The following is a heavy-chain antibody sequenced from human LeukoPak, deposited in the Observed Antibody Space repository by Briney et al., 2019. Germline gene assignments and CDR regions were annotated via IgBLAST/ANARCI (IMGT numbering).Heavy chain of an antibody. Sequence: PGGSLRLSCAASGFTFSSFDMHWVRQPTGQGLEWVSTIGTASDTYYPGFVEGRFTLSRDNVKNSLYLQMNSLTAGDTAVYYCARGPPRGKYYYMDVWGKGTTVTVSS. D-gene: IGHD1-1*01. CDR1: GFTFSSFD. CDR3: ARGPPRGKYYYMDV. CDR2: IGTASDT. J-gene: IGHJ6*03. V-gene: IGHV3-13*01.